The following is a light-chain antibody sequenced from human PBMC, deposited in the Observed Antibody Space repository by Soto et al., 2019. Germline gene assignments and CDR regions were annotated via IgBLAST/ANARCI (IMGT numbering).Light chain of an antibody. CDR1: QTLSSY. V-gene: IGKV1-39*01. Sequence: DIQMTQSPSSLSASVGDRVTITCRASQTLSSYLNWYQQKPGKAPKLLIYSASSLHSGVTSRFSGSGSGTDFTLTITSLQPEEFATYYCQQSFIAPPTFGQGTKLEIK. CDR2: SAS. CDR3: QQSFIAPPT. J-gene: IGKJ2*01.